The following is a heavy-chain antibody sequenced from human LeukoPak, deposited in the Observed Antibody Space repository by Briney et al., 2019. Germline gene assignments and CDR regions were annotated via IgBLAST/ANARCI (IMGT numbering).Heavy chain of an antibody. V-gene: IGHV3-33*08. CDR3: ATGGYSYGYGY. Sequence: PGGSLRLSCAASGFTFSSYGMHWVRQAPGKGLEWVAVIWYDGSNKYYADSVKGRFTISRDNSKNTLYLQMNSLRAEDTAVYYCATGGYSYGYGYWGQGTLVTVSS. D-gene: IGHD5-18*01. CDR2: IWYDGSNK. J-gene: IGHJ4*02. CDR1: GFTFSSYG.